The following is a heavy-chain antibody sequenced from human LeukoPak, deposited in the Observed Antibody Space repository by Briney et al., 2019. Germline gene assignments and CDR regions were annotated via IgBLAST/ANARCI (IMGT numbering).Heavy chain of an antibody. CDR1: GYSFTSYW. CDR3: ARAYYDILTGYYRAEHDAFDI. Sequence: GESLKISCKGPGYSFTSYWIGWVRQMPGKGLEWMGIIYPGDSDTRYSPSFQGQVTISADKSISTAYLQWSSLKASDTAMYYCARAYYDILTGYYRAEHDAFDIWGQGTMVTVSS. V-gene: IGHV5-51*01. D-gene: IGHD3-9*01. J-gene: IGHJ3*02. CDR2: IYPGDSDT.